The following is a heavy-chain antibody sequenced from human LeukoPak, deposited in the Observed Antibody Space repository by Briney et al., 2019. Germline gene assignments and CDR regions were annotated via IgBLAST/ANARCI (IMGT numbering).Heavy chain of an antibody. CDR2: IYYSGST. Sequence: SETLSLTCTVSDGSISSYYWSWIRQPPGKGLEWIGYIYYSGSTNYNPSLKSRVTISVDTSKNQFSLKLSSVTAADTAVYYCARGIWGGYENWFDPWGQGTLVTVSS. D-gene: IGHD5-12*01. CDR1: DGSISSYY. J-gene: IGHJ5*02. V-gene: IGHV4-59*01. CDR3: ARGIWGGYENWFDP.